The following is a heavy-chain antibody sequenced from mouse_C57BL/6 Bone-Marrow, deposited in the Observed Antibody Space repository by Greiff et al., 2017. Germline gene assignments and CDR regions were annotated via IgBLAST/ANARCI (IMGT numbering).Heavy chain of an antibody. CDR2: IWGVGST. Sequence: VKLMESGPGLVAPSQSLSITCTVSGFSLTSYGVDWVRQSPGKGLEWLGVIWGVGSTNYNSALNSRLSISKDNSKSQVFLKMNSLQTDDTAMYYCASSPRSSSGLFAYWGQGTLVTVSA. CDR3: ASSPRSSSGLFAY. V-gene: IGHV2-6*01. CDR1: GFSLTSYG. D-gene: IGHD3-2*02. J-gene: IGHJ3*01.